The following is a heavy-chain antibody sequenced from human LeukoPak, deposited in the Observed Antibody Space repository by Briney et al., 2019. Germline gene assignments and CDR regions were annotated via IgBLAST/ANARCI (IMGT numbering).Heavy chain of an antibody. J-gene: IGHJ4*02. CDR2: ISGSGGST. D-gene: IGHD3-16*02. CDR1: GFTFSSYG. Sequence: GGSLRLSCAASGFTFSSYGMSWVRQAPGKGLEWVSAISGSGGSTYYADSVKGRFTISRDNSKNTLYLQMNSLRAEDTAVYYCAKEYYDYVWGSYRYPAVDYWGQGTLVTVSS. CDR3: AKEYYDYVWGSYRYPAVDY. V-gene: IGHV3-23*01.